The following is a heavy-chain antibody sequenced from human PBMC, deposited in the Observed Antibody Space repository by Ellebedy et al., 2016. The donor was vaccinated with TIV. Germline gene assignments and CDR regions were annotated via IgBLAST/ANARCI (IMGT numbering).Heavy chain of an antibody. CDR3: ARGWFGSGMGV. CDR1: GDRLPTHLR. D-gene: IGHD3-16*01. J-gene: IGHJ6*02. Sequence: SQTLSLTCAISGDRLPTHLRWHWTPHSPSTGLNRLGRTSSRSKWNNDYAVSLKSRITINPDTSKNQFSLQLNYVIPDDAAVYYCARGWFGSGMGVWGQGTTVTVSS. CDR2: TSSRSKWNN. V-gene: IGHV6-1*01.